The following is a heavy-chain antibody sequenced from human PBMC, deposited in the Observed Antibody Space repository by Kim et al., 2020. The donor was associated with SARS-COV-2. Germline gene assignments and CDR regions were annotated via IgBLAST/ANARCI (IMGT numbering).Heavy chain of an antibody. CDR1: GFTFSNYA. D-gene: IGHD3-22*01. J-gene: IGHJ5*02. V-gene: IGHV3-23*01. CDR2: ISGSGGTT. CDR3: AKLASSFYYDSSGNWFDP. Sequence: GGSLRLSCAASGFTFSNYAMTWVRQAPGKGLEWVSAISGSGGTTYYADSVKGRFTISRDYSKNTLYLQMNSLRAEDTAVYYCAKLASSFYYDSSGNWFDPWGQGTLVTVSS.